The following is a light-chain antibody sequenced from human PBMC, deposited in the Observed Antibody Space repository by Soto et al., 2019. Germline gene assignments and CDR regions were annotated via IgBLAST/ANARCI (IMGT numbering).Light chain of an antibody. J-gene: IGLJ3*02. V-gene: IGLV2-23*02. Sequence: QSVLTQSASVSGSPGQSITISYTGTSSDVGKYNLVSWYQQHPGKAPKLIVYEANKRPSGVSNRFSGSKSGNTASLTISGLQAEDEADYHCCSYAGSSTLWVFGGGTKVTVL. CDR3: CSYAGSSTLWV. CDR1: SSDVGKYNL. CDR2: EAN.